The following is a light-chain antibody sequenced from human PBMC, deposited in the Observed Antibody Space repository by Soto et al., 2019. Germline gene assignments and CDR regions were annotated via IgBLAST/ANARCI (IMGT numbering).Light chain of an antibody. V-gene: IGLV1-40*01. CDR1: SSNIGAGYD. CDR2: GST. J-gene: IGLJ1*01. CDR3: QSYDTSLSGARV. Sequence: QSVLTQPPSVPGAPGQRVTISCTGGSSNIGAGYDVNWYQQFPGTVPRLLIYGSTNRPSGVPDRFSGSKSGTSASLAITGLQAEDEAHYHCQSYDTSLSGARVFGTGTKVTVL.